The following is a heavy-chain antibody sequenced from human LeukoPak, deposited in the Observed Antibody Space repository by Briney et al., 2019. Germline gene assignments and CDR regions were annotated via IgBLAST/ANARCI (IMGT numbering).Heavy chain of an antibody. Sequence: ETLSLTCTVSGYSISSGYYWGWIRQPPGKGLEWIGSIYRSGSTYYNPSLKSRVTISVDTSKNQFSLKLTSVTAADTAVYYCARTYYGDNWFDPWGQGTLVTVSS. D-gene: IGHD3-10*01. J-gene: IGHJ5*02. V-gene: IGHV4-38-2*02. CDR3: ARTYYGDNWFDP. CDR2: IYRSGST. CDR1: GYSISSGYY.